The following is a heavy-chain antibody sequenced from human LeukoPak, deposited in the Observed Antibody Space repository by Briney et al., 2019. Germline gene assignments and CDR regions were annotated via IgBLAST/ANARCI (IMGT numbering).Heavy chain of an antibody. CDR3: ARRLLYYDILTGYNYYFDY. CDR1: GGSFSGYY. D-gene: IGHD3-9*01. CDR2: INHSGST. Sequence: PSETLSLTCAVYGGSFSGYYWSWIRQPPGKGLEWIGEINHSGSTNYNPSLKSRVTISVDTSKNQFSLKLSSVTAADTAVYYCARRLLYYDILTGYNYYFDYWGQGTLVTVSS. J-gene: IGHJ4*02. V-gene: IGHV4-34*01.